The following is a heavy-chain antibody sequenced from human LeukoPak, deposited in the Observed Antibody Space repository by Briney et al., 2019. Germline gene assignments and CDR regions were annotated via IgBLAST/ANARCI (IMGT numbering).Heavy chain of an antibody. Sequence: GGSLRLSCTASGFTFGDYAMSWVRQAPGKGLEWVSYISSSGSTIYYADSVKGRFTISRDNAKNSLYLQMNSLRAEDTAVYYCARDSYYDSSGYYRTLGGFDYWGQGTLVTVSS. CDR3: ARDSYYDSSGYYRTLGGFDY. CDR2: ISSSGSTI. CDR1: GFTFGDYA. D-gene: IGHD3-22*01. V-gene: IGHV3-48*03. J-gene: IGHJ4*02.